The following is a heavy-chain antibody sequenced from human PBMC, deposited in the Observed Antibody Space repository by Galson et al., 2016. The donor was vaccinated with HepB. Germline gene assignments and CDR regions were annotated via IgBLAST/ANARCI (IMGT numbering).Heavy chain of an antibody. CDR3: ARPRTHTDYDGYYFDY. D-gene: IGHD4-17*01. J-gene: IGHJ4*02. CDR1: DFTFSRYW. V-gene: IGHV3-74*01. Sequence: SLRLSCAASDFTFSRYWMHWVRQAPGKGLVWVSRINSYGSSTRYADSVKGRCTLSRDNAKNTLYLQLNSLRAEDTAVYYCARPRTHTDYDGYYFDYWGQGTLVTVSA. CDR2: INSYGSST.